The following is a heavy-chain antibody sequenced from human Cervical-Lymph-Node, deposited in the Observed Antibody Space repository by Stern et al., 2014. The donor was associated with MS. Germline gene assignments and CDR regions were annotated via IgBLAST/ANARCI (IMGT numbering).Heavy chain of an antibody. D-gene: IGHD6-13*01. CDR1: GGTFSSYA. J-gene: IGHJ6*02. CDR2: IIPSFGTA. V-gene: IGHV1-69*01. CDR3: ARDRLAAAGSLYYCGRDV. Sequence: MQLVESGAEVKKPGSSVRVSCKASGGTFSSYAISWVRQAPGQGLEWMGGIIPSFGTANYDQTFQGRVTIAADESTSAAYMEMSSLKSEDTAVYYCARDRLAAAGSLYYCGRDVWGQGTTVTVSS.